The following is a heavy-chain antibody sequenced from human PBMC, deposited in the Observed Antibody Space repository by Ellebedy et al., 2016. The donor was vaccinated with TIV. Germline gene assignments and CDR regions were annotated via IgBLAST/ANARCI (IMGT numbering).Heavy chain of an antibody. J-gene: IGHJ4*02. D-gene: IGHD1-26*01. Sequence: GESLKISCATSGFTFRSYAIHWVRQAPGKGLEWVSLIRSDGDITYYADSVKGRFTISRDNSKNSLYLQMNSLTTEDTALYYCGRGTVGATLIDYWGQGTLVTVSS. CDR3: GRGTVGATLIDY. CDR1: GFTFRSYA. V-gene: IGHV3-43*02. CDR2: IRSDGDIT.